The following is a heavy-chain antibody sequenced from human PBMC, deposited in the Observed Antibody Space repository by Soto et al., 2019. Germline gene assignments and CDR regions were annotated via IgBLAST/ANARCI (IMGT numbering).Heavy chain of an antibody. CDR3: AKVSSSWYAGFFDL. CDR1: GFTLSSYA. D-gene: IGHD6-13*01. CDR2: ISGSGGSI. J-gene: IGHJ4*02. Sequence: GGSLRLSCAASGFTLSSYAMSWVRQAPGKGLEWVSVISGSGGSIYYADSVKGRFTISRDNSKNTLYLQMKTLRAEDTAVYYCAKVSSSWYAGFFDLWGQGTLVTVSS. V-gene: IGHV3-23*01.